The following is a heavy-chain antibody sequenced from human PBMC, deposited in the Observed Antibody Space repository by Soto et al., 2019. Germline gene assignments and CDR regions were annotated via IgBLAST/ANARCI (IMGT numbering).Heavy chain of an antibody. CDR3: AKLAARPQYYYYGMDV. Sequence: PGGSLRLSCAASGFTFSSCAMSWVRQAPGKGLEWVSAISGSGGSTYYADSVKGRFTISRDNSKNTLYLQMNSLRAEDTAVYYCAKLAARPQYYYYGMDVWGQGTTVTISS. V-gene: IGHV3-23*01. J-gene: IGHJ6*02. CDR2: ISGSGGST. D-gene: IGHD6-6*01. CDR1: GFTFSSCA.